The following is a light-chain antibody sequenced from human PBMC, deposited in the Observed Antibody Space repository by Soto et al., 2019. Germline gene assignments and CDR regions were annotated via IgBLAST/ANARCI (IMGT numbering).Light chain of an antibody. V-gene: IGKV1-39*01. CDR2: GSS. J-gene: IGKJ3*01. CDR3: QQSYNVPFT. Sequence: DIQMTQSPASLAASLGDRITISCRASQTLSNYLNWYHQKPGEAPQILIYGSSTLQIGVPSTFSGSGSGTEFTLSISSVQPEDFGTYYCQQSYNVPFTFGPGTKVDVK. CDR1: QTLSNY.